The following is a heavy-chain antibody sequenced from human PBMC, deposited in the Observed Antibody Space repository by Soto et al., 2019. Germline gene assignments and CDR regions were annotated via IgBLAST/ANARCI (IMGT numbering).Heavy chain of an antibody. CDR3: AKAGAVRAHYMDV. J-gene: IGHJ6*02. CDR2: VSNDGSNK. D-gene: IGHD3-10*01. Sequence: QVQLVESGGGVVQPGRSLRLSCAASGFTFSTYGMHWVRQAPGKGLEWVAVVSNDGSNKYYADSVKGRFTISRDNPKNILYLQMISLSDEDRAVYYCAKAGAVRAHYMDVWGQGTTVTVSS. CDR1: GFTFSTYG. V-gene: IGHV3-30*18.